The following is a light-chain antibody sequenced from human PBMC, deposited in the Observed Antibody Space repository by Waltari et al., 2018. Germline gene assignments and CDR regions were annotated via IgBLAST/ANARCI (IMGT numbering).Light chain of an antibody. V-gene: IGKV3-11*01. CDR3: QQRSNWPRT. Sequence: EIVMTQSPATLSLSPGESATLTCSAIQSVRSSLAWYQQLPGQAPTLLIHSASNRATGIPARFSGSGSGTDFTLTISSLEPEDFAVYYCQQRSNWPRTFGQGTKVEIK. CDR2: SAS. CDR1: QSVRSS. J-gene: IGKJ1*01.